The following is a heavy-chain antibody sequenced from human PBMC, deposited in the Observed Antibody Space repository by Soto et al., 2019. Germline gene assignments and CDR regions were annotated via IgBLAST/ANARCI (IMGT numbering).Heavy chain of an antibody. J-gene: IGHJ4*02. CDR3: ASATRERYFDY. D-gene: IGHD6-25*01. CDR2: IYHSXST. CDR1: SGSISNTKW. Sequence: SXXTLSLTCAVSSGSISNTKWWSWVRQPPGKGLEWMGXIYHSXSTNYNKSLKXXVTLSVDXXKNQFSLKMSSVTAADTALYYCASATRERYFDYWGQGTLVTVSS. V-gene: IGHV4-4*02.